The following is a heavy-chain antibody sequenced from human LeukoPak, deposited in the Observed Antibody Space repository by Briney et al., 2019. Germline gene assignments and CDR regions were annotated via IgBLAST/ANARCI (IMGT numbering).Heavy chain of an antibody. CDR3: ARGYTYGVDF. CDR1: RFTFCDYY. J-gene: IGHJ4*02. D-gene: IGHD5-18*01. CDR2: IRGSTTTI. V-gene: IGHV3-11*01. Sequence: GGSLRLSCAASRFTFCDYYMSWLRQAPGRGGEGGSLIRGSTTTIYYADSVKGRFTISRDNAKNSLFLQMNTLGAEETAVYYCARGYTYGVDFWGQGTLVTVSS.